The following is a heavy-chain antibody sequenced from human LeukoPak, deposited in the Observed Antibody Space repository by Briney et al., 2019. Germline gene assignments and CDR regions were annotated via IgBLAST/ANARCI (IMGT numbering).Heavy chain of an antibody. Sequence: PSQTLSLTCTVSGGSLSSGGYYWSWIRQHPGKGLEWIGYIYYSGSTYYNPSLKSRVTISVDTSKNQFSLKLSSVTAADTAVYYCATTERYSSGWYFDYWGQGTLVTVSS. CDR2: IYYSGST. CDR3: ATTERYSSGWYFDY. D-gene: IGHD6-19*01. CDR1: GGSLSSGGYY. V-gene: IGHV4-31*03. J-gene: IGHJ4*02.